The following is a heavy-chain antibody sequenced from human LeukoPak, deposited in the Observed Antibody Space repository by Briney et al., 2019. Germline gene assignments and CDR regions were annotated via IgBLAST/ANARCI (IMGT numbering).Heavy chain of an antibody. J-gene: IGHJ4*02. CDR3: TLGGRLWFGDKISM. V-gene: IGHV3-15*01. CDR1: GFTFSSYA. D-gene: IGHD3-10*01. CDR2: IKSKTDGGTT. Sequence: PGGSLRLSCAASGFTFSSYAMSWVRQAPGKGLEWVGRIKSKTDGGTTDYAAPVKGRFTISRDDSKNTLYLQMNSLKTEDTAVYYCTLGGRLWFGDKISMGGQGTLVTVSS.